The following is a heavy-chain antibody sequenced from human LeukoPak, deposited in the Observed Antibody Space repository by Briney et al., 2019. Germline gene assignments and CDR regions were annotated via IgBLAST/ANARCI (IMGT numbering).Heavy chain of an antibody. J-gene: IGHJ2*01. CDR2: ISAYNGNT. CDR3: ARYNVDAVVTLYWCFDL. D-gene: IGHD4-23*01. V-gene: IGHV1-18*01. CDR1: GYTFTSYG. Sequence: ASVKVSCKASGYTFTSYGISWVRQAPGQGLEWRGWISAYNGNTNYAQKLQGRVTMTTDTSTSTAYMELRSLRSDDTAVYYCARYNVDAVVTLYWCFDLWGRGTLVTVSS.